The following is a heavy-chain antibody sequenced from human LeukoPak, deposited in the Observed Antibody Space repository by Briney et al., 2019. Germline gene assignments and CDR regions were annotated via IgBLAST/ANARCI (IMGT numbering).Heavy chain of an antibody. CDR3: ARSSPELELLGSFDP. J-gene: IGHJ5*02. CDR2: ISSSSSYI. CDR1: GFTFSSYS. Sequence: GGSLRLSCAASGFTFSSYSMNWVRQAPGKGLEWVSSISSSSSYIYYADSVKGRFTISRDNAKNSLYLQMNSLRAEDTAVYYCARSSPELELLGSFDPWGQGTLVTVSS. V-gene: IGHV3-21*01. D-gene: IGHD1-7*01.